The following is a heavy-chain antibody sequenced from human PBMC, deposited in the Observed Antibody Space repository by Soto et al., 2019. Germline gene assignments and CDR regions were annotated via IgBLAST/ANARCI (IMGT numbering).Heavy chain of an antibody. CDR2: IYYSGDT. J-gene: IGHJ6*02. Sequence: KSSETLSLTCTVSGGSISSDSFYWAWIRQPPGKGLEWIGIIYYSGDTYYNPSLAGRLTMSVDTSNQFSLTLRSVTAADTALYYCARNQPQRYCSGGTCPPAYGMDVWGQGTTVTVSS. D-gene: IGHD2-15*01. CDR1: GGSISSDSFY. V-gene: IGHV4-39*01. CDR3: ARNQPQRYCSGGTCPPAYGMDV.